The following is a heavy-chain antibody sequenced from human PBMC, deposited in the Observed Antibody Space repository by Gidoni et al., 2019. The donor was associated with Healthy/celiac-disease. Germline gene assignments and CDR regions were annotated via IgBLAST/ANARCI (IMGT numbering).Heavy chain of an antibody. D-gene: IGHD4-17*01. V-gene: IGHV3-21*01. CDR2: ISSSSSYI. Sequence: EVQLVESGGGLVKPGGSLRLSCAASGFTFSSYSMNWVRQAPGKGLEWVSSISSSSSYIYYADSVKGRFTISRDNAKNSLYLQMNSLRAEDTAVYYCARDGDYGDHKGDWGQGTLVTVSS. CDR3: ARDGDYGDHKGD. CDR1: GFTFSSYS. J-gene: IGHJ4*02.